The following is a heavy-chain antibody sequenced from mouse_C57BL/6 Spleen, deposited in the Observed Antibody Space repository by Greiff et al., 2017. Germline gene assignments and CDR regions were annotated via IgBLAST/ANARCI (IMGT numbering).Heavy chain of an antibody. CDR2: IWSDGST. V-gene: IGHV2-6-1*01. D-gene: IGHD2-10*01. Sequence: QVQLQQSGPGLVAPSQSLSITCTVSGFSLTSYGVHWVRQPPGKGLEWLVVIWSDGSTTYNSALKSRLSISKDNSKSQVFLKMNSLQTDDTAMYYCARHPRLLGYAMDYWGQGTSVTVSS. CDR3: ARHPRLLGYAMDY. CDR1: GFSLTSYG. J-gene: IGHJ4*01.